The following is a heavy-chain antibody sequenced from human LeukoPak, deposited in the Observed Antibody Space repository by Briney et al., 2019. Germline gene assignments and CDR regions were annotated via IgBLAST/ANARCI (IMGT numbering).Heavy chain of an antibody. CDR1: GGSISSSSYY. CDR3: ARSGYSYGTGYYFDY. Sequence: SETLSLTCTVSGGSISSSSYYWGWIRQPPGKGLEWIGYIYSSGSTNYNPSLQSRVTMSVDTSKTQFSLKLSSVTAADTAVYYCARSGYSYGTGYYFDYWGQGTLVTVSS. D-gene: IGHD5-18*01. V-gene: IGHV4-61*05. CDR2: IYSSGST. J-gene: IGHJ4*02.